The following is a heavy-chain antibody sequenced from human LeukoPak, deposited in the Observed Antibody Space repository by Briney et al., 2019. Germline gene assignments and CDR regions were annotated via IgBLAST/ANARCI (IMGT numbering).Heavy chain of an antibody. V-gene: IGHV1-18*01. D-gene: IGHD6-19*01. Sequence: GASVKVSCKASGYTFTSYGISWVRQAPGQGLEWMGWISAYNGNTNYAHHLQGRVTMTTDTSTSTAYMELRSLISDDTAVYFYATDDIAVAGTNFDYWGQGTLVTVSS. CDR1: GYTFTSYG. CDR3: ATDDIAVAGTNFDY. CDR2: ISAYNGNT. J-gene: IGHJ4*02.